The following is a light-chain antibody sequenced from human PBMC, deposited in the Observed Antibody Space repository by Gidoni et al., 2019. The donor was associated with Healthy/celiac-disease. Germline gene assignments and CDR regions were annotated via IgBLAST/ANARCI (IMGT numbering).Light chain of an antibody. Sequence: DIQMTQSPSSLSASVGDRVTITCQASQEISNYLNWYQQKPGKAPKLLNYDASNLETGVPSRFSGSGSGTDFTFTISSLQPEDIATYYCQQYDTSLTFGGGTKVEIK. CDR1: QEISNY. CDR2: DAS. J-gene: IGKJ4*01. V-gene: IGKV1-33*01. CDR3: QQYDTSLT.